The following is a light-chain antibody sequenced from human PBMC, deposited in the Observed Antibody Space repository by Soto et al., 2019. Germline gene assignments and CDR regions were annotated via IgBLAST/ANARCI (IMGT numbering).Light chain of an antibody. CDR3: QQYDNLPLT. CDR1: QDISTY. Sequence: DIQMTQSPSSLSASAGDRVTLTCQASQDISTYLNWYQQKPGKAPKLLIYDASNLETGVPSRFSGSGSGTDFTFTISSLQPEDIATYYFQQYDNLPLTFGGGTKVEIK. J-gene: IGKJ4*01. V-gene: IGKV1-33*01. CDR2: DAS.